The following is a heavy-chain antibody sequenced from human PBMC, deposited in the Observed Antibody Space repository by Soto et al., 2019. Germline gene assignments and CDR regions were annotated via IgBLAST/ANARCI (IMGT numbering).Heavy chain of an antibody. D-gene: IGHD2-15*01. J-gene: IGHJ4*02. CDR1: GYPLTEFS. V-gene: IGHV1-24*01. CDR3: ATDGSLRGSGIFDY. Sequence: ALVKVSCNVSGYPLTEFSMHGVRQAPGKGLEWMGGFDPEDGETIYAQKFQGRVTMTEDTSTDTAYMELSSLRSEDTAVYYCATDGSLRGSGIFDYWGQGTLVTVSS. CDR2: FDPEDGET.